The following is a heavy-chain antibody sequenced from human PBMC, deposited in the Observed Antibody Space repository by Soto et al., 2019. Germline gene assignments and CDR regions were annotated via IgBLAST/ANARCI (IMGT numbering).Heavy chain of an antibody. CDR1: GVSITSHY. V-gene: IGHV4-59*11. Sequence: SETLSLTCTVSGVSITSHYWTWIRQPPGKGLEWIGNIHYSGSTNYSPSLKGRVIISVDTSENQSSLKLSSVTTADTAVYYCTVGGAGHPFDYWGQGTLVTVS. D-gene: IGHD3-16*01. CDR2: IHYSGST. CDR3: TVGGAGHPFDY. J-gene: IGHJ4*02.